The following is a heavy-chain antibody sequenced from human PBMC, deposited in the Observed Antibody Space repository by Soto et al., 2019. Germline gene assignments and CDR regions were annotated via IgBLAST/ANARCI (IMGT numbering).Heavy chain of an antibody. CDR2: IDPSDSYT. J-gene: IGHJ6*02. Sequence: GESLKISCKGSGYSFTRYWISWVREMPGKGLEWMGRIDPSDSYTNYSPSFQGHVTISADKSISTAYLQWSSLKASDTAMYYCARQSSVYSYGFYYYYGMDVWGQGTTVTVSS. CDR1: GYSFTRYW. D-gene: IGHD5-18*01. V-gene: IGHV5-10-1*01. CDR3: ARQSSVYSYGFYYYYGMDV.